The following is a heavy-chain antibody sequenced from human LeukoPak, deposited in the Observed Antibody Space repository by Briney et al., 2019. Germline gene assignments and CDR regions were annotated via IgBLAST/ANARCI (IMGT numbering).Heavy chain of an antibody. CDR3: VRPIRRSAVAATLAF. Sequence: PSETLSLTCTVSGGSIRSSSYYWGWIRQPPGKGLEWIGSIYFSGSPYYNPSLKSRVTISVDTSKNQFSLKLTSVTAADTAVYYCVRPIRRSAVAATLAFWGQGTLVAVSS. J-gene: IGHJ4*02. V-gene: IGHV4-39*01. D-gene: IGHD6-19*01. CDR1: GGSIRSSSYY. CDR2: IYFSGSP.